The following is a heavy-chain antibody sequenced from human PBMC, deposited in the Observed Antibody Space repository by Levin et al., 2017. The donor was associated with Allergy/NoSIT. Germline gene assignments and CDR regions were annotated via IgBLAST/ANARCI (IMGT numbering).Heavy chain of an antibody. CDR3: ARERIRITMVRGGGGMDV. CDR1: GFTFSSYS. J-gene: IGHJ6*02. Sequence: GGSLRLSCAASGFTFSSYSMNWVRQAPGKGLEWVSYISSSSSTIYYADSVKGRFTISRDNAKNSLYLQMNSLRDEDTAVYYCARERIRITMVRGGGGMDVWGQGTTVTVSS. V-gene: IGHV3-48*02. D-gene: IGHD3-10*01. CDR2: ISSSSSTI.